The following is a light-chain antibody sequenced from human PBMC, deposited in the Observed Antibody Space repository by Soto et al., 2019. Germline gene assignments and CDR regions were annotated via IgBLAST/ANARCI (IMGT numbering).Light chain of an antibody. CDR1: QGISSA. Sequence: AIQVTQSPSSLSASVGDRVTITCRASQGISSALAWYQQKPGKAPKLLIYDASSLESGVPSRFSGSGSGTDFTLTISSLQPEDFATYYCQQFNSYPSFGPGTKVDIK. V-gene: IGKV1-13*02. CDR3: QQFNSYPS. J-gene: IGKJ3*01. CDR2: DAS.